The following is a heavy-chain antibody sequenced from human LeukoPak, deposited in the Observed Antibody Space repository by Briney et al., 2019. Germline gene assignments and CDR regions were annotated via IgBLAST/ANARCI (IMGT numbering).Heavy chain of an antibody. Sequence: SVKVSCKASGGTFSSYAISWVRQAPGQGLEWMGGIIPIFGTANYAQKFQGRVTITADKSTSTAYMELSSLRSEDTAVYYCASSSVATSPTFWFDPWGQGTLVTVCS. CDR3: ASSSVATSPTFWFDP. V-gene: IGHV1-69*06. D-gene: IGHD5-12*01. CDR2: IIPIFGTA. CDR1: GGTFSSYA. J-gene: IGHJ5*02.